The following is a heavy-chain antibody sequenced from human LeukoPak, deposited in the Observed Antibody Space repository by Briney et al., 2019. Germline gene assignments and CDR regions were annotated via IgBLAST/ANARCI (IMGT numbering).Heavy chain of an antibody. CDR3: ATWLPNSPFDY. J-gene: IGHJ4*02. V-gene: IGHV4-59*01. Sequence: SETLSLTCTVSGGSISSYYWSWIRQPPGKGLEWIGYIYYSGSTNYNPSLKSRVTISVDTSKNQFSLKLSSVTAADTAVYYCATWLPNSPFDYWGQGTLVTVSS. CDR2: IYYSGST. D-gene: IGHD3-22*01. CDR1: GGSISSYY.